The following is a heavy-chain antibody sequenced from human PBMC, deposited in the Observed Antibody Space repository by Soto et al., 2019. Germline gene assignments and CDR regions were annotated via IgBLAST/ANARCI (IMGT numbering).Heavy chain of an antibody. CDR1: GYTFTNYG. D-gene: IGHD2-15*01. V-gene: IGHV1-18*04. J-gene: IGHJ5*02. Sequence: VKVSCKTSGYTFTNYGITWVRQAPGQGLKWMGWISAYKGDTNYAQKFQGRVIMTTDTSTTTAYMELRSLRSDDTAVYYCARGPAGALRGGVSSWRQGTLVTVSS. CDR2: ISAYKGDT. CDR3: ARGPAGALRGGVSS.